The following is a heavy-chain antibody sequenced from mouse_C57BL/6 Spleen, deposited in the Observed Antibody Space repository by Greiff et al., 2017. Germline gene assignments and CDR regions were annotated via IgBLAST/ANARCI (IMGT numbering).Heavy chain of an antibody. CDR2: ISSGSSTI. V-gene: IGHV5-17*01. J-gene: IGHJ1*03. Sequence: DVMLVESGGGLVKPGGSLKLSCAASGFTFSDYGMHWVRQAPEKGLEWVAYISSGSSTIYYADTETGRFTISRDNTRNTLFQQMTSLRSEDTAMFYCARGNTGYFDVWGTGTTVTVSS. CDR3: ARGNTGYFDV. CDR1: GFTFSDYG.